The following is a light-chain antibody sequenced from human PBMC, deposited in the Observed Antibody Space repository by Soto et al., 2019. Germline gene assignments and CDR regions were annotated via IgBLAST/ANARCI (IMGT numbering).Light chain of an antibody. J-gene: IGLJ3*02. CDR3: QSFDTNLRGSV. Sequence: QSVLTQPPSVSGAPGQRVTISCSGTSSNIGVGYYVHWYHQLPRTAPKLLIFGNNNRPSGVPARFSASRSGTSASLAITGLQAEDEAYDYCQSFDTNLRGSVFGGGTKLNVL. CDR1: SSNIGVGYY. V-gene: IGLV1-40*01. CDR2: GNN.